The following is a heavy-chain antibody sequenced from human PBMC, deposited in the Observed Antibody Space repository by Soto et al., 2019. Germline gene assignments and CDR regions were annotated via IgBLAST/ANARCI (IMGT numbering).Heavy chain of an antibody. Sequence: SETLSLTCSVSGGSIRRFFWSWLRQPPGKGLEYLGYIYDSGNTYYNPSLKSRGTISVDTAKDQFSLKLRSVIAADTAVYYCVGGSSGGGRIEYGGRGPLVTVSS. D-gene: IGHD3-10*01. CDR1: GGSIRRFF. CDR2: IYDSGNT. J-gene: IGHJ4*02. CDR3: VGGSSGGGRIEY. V-gene: IGHV4-59*01.